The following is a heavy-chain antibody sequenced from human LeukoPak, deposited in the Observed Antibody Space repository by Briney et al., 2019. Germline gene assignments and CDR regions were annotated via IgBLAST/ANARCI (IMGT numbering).Heavy chain of an antibody. D-gene: IGHD3-16*01. CDR1: GGFISSGNFY. CDR3: ASGGRTSDFDY. J-gene: IGHJ4*02. Sequence: PSQTLSLTCTVSGGFISSGNFYWSCIRQPAGKGLEWIGRVYPSGITHYNPSLKSRVTLSLDTSKNQFSLQLSSVTAADTAVYYCASGGRTSDFDYWGQGTLVTVSS. V-gene: IGHV4-61*02. CDR2: VYPSGIT.